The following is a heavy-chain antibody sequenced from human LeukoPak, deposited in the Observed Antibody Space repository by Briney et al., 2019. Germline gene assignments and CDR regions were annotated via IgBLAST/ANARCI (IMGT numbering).Heavy chain of an antibody. CDR3: ARGPPYLLFDY. CDR1: GGSISSYY. CDR2: IYYSGST. D-gene: IGHD2-15*01. J-gene: IGHJ4*02. V-gene: IGHV4-59*01. Sequence: SETLSLTCTVSGGSISSYYWSWIRQPPGKGLEWIGYIYYSGSTNYNPSLKSRVTISVDTSKNQFSLKLSSVTAADMAVYYCARGPPYLLFDYWGQGTLVTVSS.